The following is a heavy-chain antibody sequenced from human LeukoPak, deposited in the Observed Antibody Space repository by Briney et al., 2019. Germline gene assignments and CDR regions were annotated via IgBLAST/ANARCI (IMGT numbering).Heavy chain of an antibody. V-gene: IGHV4-38-2*02. CDR3: ARGALNWFDP. Sequence: SETLSLTCTVSGYSISSGYYWGWIRQPPGKGLGWIGSIYHSGSAYYNPSLKSRVTISEDTSKNQFSLKLSSVTAADTAVYYCARGALNWFDPWGQGTLVTVSS. CDR2: IYHSGSA. J-gene: IGHJ5*02. CDR1: GYSISSGYY.